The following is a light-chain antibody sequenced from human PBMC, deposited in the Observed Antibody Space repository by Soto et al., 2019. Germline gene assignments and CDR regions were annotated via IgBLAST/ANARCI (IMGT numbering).Light chain of an antibody. Sequence: DIQMTQSPSSLTAPVGDRVTITCRASQSISTYLNWYQQKPGKAPKLLIFAASNLQSGVPSRFSGSGSVTDFTLTISSLQPEDSAIYFCQQSYSTLQTFGQGTKVEIK. J-gene: IGKJ1*01. V-gene: IGKV1-39*01. CDR3: QQSYSTLQT. CDR1: QSISTY. CDR2: AAS.